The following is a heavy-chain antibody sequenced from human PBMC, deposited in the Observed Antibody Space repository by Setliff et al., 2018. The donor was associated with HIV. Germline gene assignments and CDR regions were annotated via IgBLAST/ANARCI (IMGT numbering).Heavy chain of an antibody. Sequence: SVKVSCKASGGTFSSYAISWVRQAPGQGLDWMGGIIPVFGTTNYAQKFQGRVTMTEDTSADTAYMGLSSLRSEDSAVYYCASAPHHVSGTLWYWGQGTAVTVSS. CDR1: GGTFSSYA. V-gene: IGHV1-69*06. D-gene: IGHD3-10*01. J-gene: IGHJ4*02. CDR3: ASAPHHVSGTLWY. CDR2: IIPVFGTT.